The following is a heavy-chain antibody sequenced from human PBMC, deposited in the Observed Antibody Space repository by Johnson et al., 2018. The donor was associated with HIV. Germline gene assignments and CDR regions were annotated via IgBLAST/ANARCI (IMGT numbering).Heavy chain of an antibody. Sequence: QLVESGGGVVPPGRSLRLSCAASGFTFSSYAMHWVRQAPGTGLEWVAVISYDGSNKYYADSVKGRFTISRDNSKNTLYLQMNSLRAEDTAVYFCARNRITMVQMTSHDVFDIWGQGTMVTVSS. J-gene: IGHJ3*02. CDR3: ARNRITMVQMTSHDVFDI. V-gene: IGHV3-30-3*01. CDR2: ISYDGSNK. D-gene: IGHD3-10*01. CDR1: GFTFSSYA.